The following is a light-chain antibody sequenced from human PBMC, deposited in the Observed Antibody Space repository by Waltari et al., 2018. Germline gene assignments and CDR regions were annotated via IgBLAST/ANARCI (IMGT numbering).Light chain of an antibody. CDR2: DVT. V-gene: IGLV2-14*03. CDR3: GSYTAGSALYV. CDR1: INDISSYEY. Sequence: QSAPSQPASVSGSPGQSITISCTGAINDISSYEYVSWYQQHPGRVPRLIIFDVTKRPSGVSSRFSGSKSANTASLTISGLQAEDEADYYCGSYTAGSALYVLGTGT. J-gene: IGLJ1*01.